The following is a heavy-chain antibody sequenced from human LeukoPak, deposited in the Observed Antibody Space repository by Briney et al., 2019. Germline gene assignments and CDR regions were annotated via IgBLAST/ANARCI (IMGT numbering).Heavy chain of an antibody. CDR2: IYPGDSDT. CDR1: GYSFTSYW. D-gene: IGHD3-22*01. V-gene: IGHV5-51*01. Sequence: GESLKISCKGSGYSFTSYWIGWVRQMPGKGLEWMGIIYPGDSDTRYSPSFQGQVTISADKPISTAYLQWSSLKASDTAMYYCARHSDYYDSSGYQDYWGQGTLVTVSS. CDR3: ARHSDYYDSSGYQDY. J-gene: IGHJ4*02.